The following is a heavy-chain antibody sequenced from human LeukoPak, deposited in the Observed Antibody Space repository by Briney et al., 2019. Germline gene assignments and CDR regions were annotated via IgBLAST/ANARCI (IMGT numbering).Heavy chain of an antibody. J-gene: IGHJ4*02. CDR2: ISAYNGNT. D-gene: IGHD3-22*01. CDR3: ARDHPYYYDSSGYYYPIDY. V-gene: IGHV1-18*01. Sequence: GASVTVSCKASGYTFTSYGISEVRQAPGQGLEWMGWISAYNGNTNYAQKLQGRVTMTTDTSTSTAFMELRSLRSDDTAVYYCARDHPYYYDSSGYYYPIDYWGQGTLVTVSS. CDR1: GYTFTSYG.